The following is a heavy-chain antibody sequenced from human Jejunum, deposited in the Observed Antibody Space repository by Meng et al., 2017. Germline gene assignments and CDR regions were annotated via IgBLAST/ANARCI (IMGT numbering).Heavy chain of an antibody. V-gene: IGHV1-2*04. CDR1: GYTFSDHY. CDR3: ARDAGSFLDYYFDS. CDR2: TNPDTGGT. J-gene: IGHJ4*02. Sequence: QVQLVQSGAEVKKSGASVKVSCKASGYTFSDHYIHWVRQAPGQGLEWMGWTNPDTGGTNYAQKFQGWVTMTRGTSISTAYMELRRLRSDDTAVYYCARDAGSFLDYYFDSWGQGTLVTVS. D-gene: IGHD1-1*01.